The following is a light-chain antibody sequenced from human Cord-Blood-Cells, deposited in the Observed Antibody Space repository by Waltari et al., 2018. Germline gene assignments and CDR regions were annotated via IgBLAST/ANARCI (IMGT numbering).Light chain of an antibody. CDR2: AAS. Sequence: DIQMTQSPSSLSASVGGSVTIPCRASQSISSYLNWYQQKPGKAPKLLIYAASSLQSGVPSRFSGSGSGTDFTLTISSLQPEDFATYYCQQSYSTPWTFGQGTKVEIK. V-gene: IGKV1-39*01. CDR3: QQSYSTPWT. CDR1: QSISSY. J-gene: IGKJ1*01.